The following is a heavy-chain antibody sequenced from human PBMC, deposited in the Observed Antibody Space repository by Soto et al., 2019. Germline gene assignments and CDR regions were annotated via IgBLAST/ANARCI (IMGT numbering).Heavy chain of an antibody. D-gene: IGHD2-15*01. Sequence: GGSLRLSCAASGFTFSSYGMHWVRQAPGKGLEWVAVIWYDGSNKYYADSVKGRFTISRDTSENTLSLQMNSLRVEDSAVYYCAKPPEGIISEPDLFASWGKGTRVPVSS. CDR1: GFTFSSYG. J-gene: IGHJ4*02. CDR3: AKPPEGIISEPDLFAS. CDR2: IWYDGSNK. V-gene: IGHV3-33*06.